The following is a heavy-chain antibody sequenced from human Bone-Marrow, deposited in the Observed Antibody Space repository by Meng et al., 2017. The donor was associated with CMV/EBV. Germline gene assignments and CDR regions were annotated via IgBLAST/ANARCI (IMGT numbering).Heavy chain of an antibody. J-gene: IGHJ6*02. CDR3: ASSVVYYDALTGPGMDV. Sequence: ASVKVSCKASGYTFTGYYMHWVRQAPGQGLEWMGIINPSGGSTSYAQKFQGRVTITADRSTSTAYIELSSLRSEDTAIYYCASSVVYYDALTGPGMDVWGQGTAVTVSS. CDR1: GYTFTGYY. CDR2: INPSGGST. D-gene: IGHD3-9*01. V-gene: IGHV1-46*01.